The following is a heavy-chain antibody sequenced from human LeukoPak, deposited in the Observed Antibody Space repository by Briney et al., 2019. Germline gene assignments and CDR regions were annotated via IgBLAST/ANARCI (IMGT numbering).Heavy chain of an antibody. CDR2: IKQDGSEK. J-gene: IGHJ4*02. CDR3: ARGKYYYDSTGCYPGGDY. V-gene: IGHV3-7*01. D-gene: IGHD3-22*01. Sequence: GGSLRLSCAASGFTFSSYWMSWVRQAPGKGLEWVANIKQDGSEKYYVDSMKGRFTISRDNAKNSLYLQMNSLRAEDTAVYYCARGKYYYDSTGCYPGGDYWAREPWSPSPQ. CDR1: GFTFSSYW.